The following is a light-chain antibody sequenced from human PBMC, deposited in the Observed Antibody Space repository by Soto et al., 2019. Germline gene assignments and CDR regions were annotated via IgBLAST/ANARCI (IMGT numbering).Light chain of an antibody. Sequence: DIVLTQSPGTLSLCPGERATLSCRASQSVSSSYLAWYQQKPGQAPRLLIYGASSRATGIPDRFSGSGSGTDFTLTISRLEPEDFAVYYCQQYGSSPWTFGQGTKVDNK. CDR3: QQYGSSPWT. CDR2: GAS. V-gene: IGKV3-20*01. J-gene: IGKJ1*01. CDR1: QSVSSSY.